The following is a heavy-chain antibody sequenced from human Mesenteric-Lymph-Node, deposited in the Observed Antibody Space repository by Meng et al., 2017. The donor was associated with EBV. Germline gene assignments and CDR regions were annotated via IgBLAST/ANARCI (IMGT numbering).Heavy chain of an antibody. CDR3: ASRSGHSDY. Sequence: QVQLSQWGEGLLKPSETLSLTGAVYGGSFSGYYWSWVRQPPGKGLEWIGEIGEINHREITNYSPSLKSRVTMSVDTSNNQFSLKLSSVTAADTAVYYCASRSGHSDYWGQGTLVTVSS. J-gene: IGHJ4*02. V-gene: IGHV4-34*01. CDR2: IGEINHREIT. D-gene: IGHD3-10*01. CDR1: GGSFSGYY.